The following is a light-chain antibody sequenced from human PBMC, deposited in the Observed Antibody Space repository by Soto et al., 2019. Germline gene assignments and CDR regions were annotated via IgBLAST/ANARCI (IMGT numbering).Light chain of an antibody. CDR2: GAS. CDR1: QSVSRY. Sequence: EIVMTQSPASLSVSPGERVTLSCTASQSVSRYLAWYQQIPSQAPRLLVHGASTGAIGDPDRFSGSGSGTEFTLTISTLQSEDSAVYYCHQYKSWPWTFGKGTKVDIK. CDR3: HQYKSWPWT. V-gene: IGKV3-15*01. J-gene: IGKJ1*01.